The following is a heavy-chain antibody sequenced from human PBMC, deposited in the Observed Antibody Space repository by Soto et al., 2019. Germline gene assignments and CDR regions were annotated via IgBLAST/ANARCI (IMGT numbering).Heavy chain of an antibody. J-gene: IGHJ6*03. CDR1: GGSISSHSHY. Sequence: SETLSLTCSVSGGSISSHSHYWGWIRQPPGKGLEWIGSIYFSGRNYYNKSLKSRVIMSTDMSKNQFSLKLSSVTAADTAVYYCARVSLEYSSSVYYYYMDVWGKGTTVTVSS. CDR2: IYFSGRN. V-gene: IGHV4-39*07. CDR3: ARVSLEYSSSVYYYYMDV. D-gene: IGHD6-6*01.